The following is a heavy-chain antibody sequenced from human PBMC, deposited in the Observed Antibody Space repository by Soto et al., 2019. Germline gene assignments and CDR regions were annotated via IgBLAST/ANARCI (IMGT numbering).Heavy chain of an antibody. V-gene: IGHV4-59*12. CDR3: AKSLDNWNDGGYFDY. CDR1: GGSISSYY. Sequence: PSETLSLTCTVSGGSISSYYWSWIRQPPGKGLEWIGYIYYSGSTYYNPSLKSRVTISVDTSKNQFSLKLTSVTAADTAIYYCAKSLDNWNDGGYFDYWGQGTLVTVSS. D-gene: IGHD1-1*01. CDR2: IYYSGST. J-gene: IGHJ4*02.